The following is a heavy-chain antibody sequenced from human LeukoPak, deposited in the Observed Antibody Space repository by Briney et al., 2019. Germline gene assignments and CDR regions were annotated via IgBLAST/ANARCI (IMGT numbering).Heavy chain of an antibody. D-gene: IGHD3-22*01. CDR1: GFTVSSNY. J-gene: IGHJ4*02. V-gene: IGHV3-66*01. CDR2: IYSGGST. CDR3: ARDDYYDSSGYDY. Sequence: GGSLRLSCAASGFTVSSNYMSWVRQAPGKGLEWVSVIYSGGSTYYADSVKGRFTISRDNSKNTLYLQMNSLRAEDTAVYYCARDDYYDSSGYDYWGQGTLVTVSS.